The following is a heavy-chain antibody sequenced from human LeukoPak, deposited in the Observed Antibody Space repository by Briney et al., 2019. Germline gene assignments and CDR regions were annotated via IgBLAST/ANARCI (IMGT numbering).Heavy chain of an antibody. V-gene: IGHV3-9*01. Sequence: GGSLRLSCAASGFTFDDYAMHWVRQAPGKGLEWVSGISWNSGSIGYADSVKGRFTISRDNAKNSLYLQMNSLRAEDTAFYYCAKDMTDYGGNSGTFDYWGQGTLVTVSS. CDR3: AKDMTDYGGNSGTFDY. D-gene: IGHD4-23*01. CDR2: ISWNSGSI. CDR1: GFTFDDYA. J-gene: IGHJ4*02.